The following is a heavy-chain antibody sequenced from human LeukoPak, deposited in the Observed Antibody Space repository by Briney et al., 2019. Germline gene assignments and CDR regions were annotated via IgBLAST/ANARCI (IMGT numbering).Heavy chain of an antibody. CDR3: ARVNTYYDFWSGYLDY. J-gene: IGHJ4*02. CDR1: EFTFSSYE. V-gene: IGHV3-48*03. D-gene: IGHD3-3*01. CDR2: IISSGSTI. Sequence: GGSLRLSCAASEFTFSSYEMNWVRQAPGKGLEWVSYIISSGSTIYYADSVKGRFTISRDNAKNSLYLQMNSLRAEDTAVYYCARVNTYYDFWSGYLDYWGQGTLVTVSS.